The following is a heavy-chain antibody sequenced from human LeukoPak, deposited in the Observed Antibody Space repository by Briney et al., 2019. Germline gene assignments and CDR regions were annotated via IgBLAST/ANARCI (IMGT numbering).Heavy chain of an antibody. Sequence: GGSLILSCAASGFIVSSRHMSWVRQAPGKGLEWVSVIYSGGGTNYADSVKGRFTISRDNSKNTLYLQSNSLRAEDTAVYYCARDLYSSGPWGQGTLVTVSS. V-gene: IGHV3-66*01. CDR1: GFIVSSRH. CDR3: ARDLYSSGP. D-gene: IGHD3-22*01. J-gene: IGHJ5*02. CDR2: IYSGGGT.